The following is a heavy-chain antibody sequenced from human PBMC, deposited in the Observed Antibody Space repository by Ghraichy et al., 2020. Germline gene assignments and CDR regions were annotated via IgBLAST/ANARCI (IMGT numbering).Heavy chain of an antibody. CDR1: GFTFSSYA. D-gene: IGHD2-2*01. V-gene: IGHV3-30-3*01. J-gene: IGHJ4*02. CDR3: ARDRCSSTSCYVDY. Sequence: GRSLRLSCAASGFTFSSYAMHWVRQAPGKGLEWVAVISYDGSNKYYADSVKGRFTISRDNSKNTLYLQMNSLRAEDTAVYYCARDRCSSTSCYVDYWGQGTLVTVSS. CDR2: ISYDGSNK.